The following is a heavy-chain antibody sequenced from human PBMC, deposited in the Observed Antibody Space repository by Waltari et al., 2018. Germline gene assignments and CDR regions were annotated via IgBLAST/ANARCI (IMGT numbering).Heavy chain of an antibody. D-gene: IGHD6-13*01. V-gene: IGHV4-61*01. CDR1: GGSVSSGSYY. CDR2: IYYSGST. J-gene: IGHJ4*02. CDR3: ARARGVAAAGPYFDY. Sequence: QVQLQESGPGLVTPSETLSLTCTVSGGSVSSGSYYWSWIRQPPGKGLEWIGYIYYSGSTNYNPSLKSRVTISVDTSKNQFSLKLSSVTAADTAVYYCARARGVAAAGPYFDYWGQGTLVTVSS.